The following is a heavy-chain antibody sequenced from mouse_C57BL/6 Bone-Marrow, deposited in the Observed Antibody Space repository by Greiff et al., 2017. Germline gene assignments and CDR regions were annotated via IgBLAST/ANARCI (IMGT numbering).Heavy chain of an antibody. CDR2: IRNKANGYTT. CDR1: GFTFTDYY. J-gene: IGHJ4*01. Sequence: EVMLVESGGGLVQPGGSLSLSCAASGFTFTDYYMSWVRQPPGKALEWLGFIRNKANGYTTEYSASVKGRFTISRDNSQSILYLQMNALRAEDSATYYCARYSSVVATDYAMDYWGQGTSVTVSS. V-gene: IGHV7-3*01. CDR3: ARYSSVVATDYAMDY. D-gene: IGHD1-1*01.